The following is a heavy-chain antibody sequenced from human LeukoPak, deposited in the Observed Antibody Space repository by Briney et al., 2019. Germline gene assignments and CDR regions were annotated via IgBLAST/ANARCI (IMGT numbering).Heavy chain of an antibody. V-gene: IGHV3-9*01. Sequence: GGSLRLSCAASGFTFDDYAMHWVRQGPGKGLEWVSGISWNSGSIGYADSVKGRFTISRDNAKNSLYLQMNSLRAEDTALYYCAKDYHDILTGYFDYWGQGTLVTVSS. CDR2: ISWNSGSI. D-gene: IGHD3-9*01. J-gene: IGHJ4*02. CDR1: GFTFDDYA. CDR3: AKDYHDILTGYFDY.